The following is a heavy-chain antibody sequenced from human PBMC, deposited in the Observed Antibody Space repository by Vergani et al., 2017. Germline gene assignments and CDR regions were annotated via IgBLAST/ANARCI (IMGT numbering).Heavy chain of an antibody. CDR2: IYHSGST. CDR1: GYSISSGYY. CDR3: AREGVDRRSYTSTRYKGWFDP. Sequence: QVQLQESGPGLVKPSETLSLTCTVSGYSISSGYYWGWIRQPPGKGLEWIGSIYHSGSTYYNPSLKSRVTISVDTSKNQFSLKLSSVTAADTAVYYCAREGVDRRSYTSTRYKGWFDPWGQGTLVTVSS. J-gene: IGHJ5*02. V-gene: IGHV4-38-2*02. D-gene: IGHD6-13*01.